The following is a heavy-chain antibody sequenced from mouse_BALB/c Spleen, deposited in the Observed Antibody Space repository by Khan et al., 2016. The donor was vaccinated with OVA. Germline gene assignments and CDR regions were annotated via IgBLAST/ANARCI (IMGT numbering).Heavy chain of an antibody. CDR2: IDPPNDDS. CDR1: GFNIKDTY. J-gene: IGHJ3*01. V-gene: IGHV14-3*02. CDR3: ATLYGNSFAY. Sequence: EVQLQESGAELVKPGASVKLSCSASGFNIKDTYIHWMKQRPEQGLEWIGRIDPPNDDSKYGPKFQAKATLTTDTSSNTASLQLSSLTSEDTAIYYCATLYGNSFAYWGQGTLVSVSA. D-gene: IGHD2-10*02.